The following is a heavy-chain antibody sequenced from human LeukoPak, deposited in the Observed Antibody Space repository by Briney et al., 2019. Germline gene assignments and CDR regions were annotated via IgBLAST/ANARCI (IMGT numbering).Heavy chain of an antibody. CDR1: GYSFTTFA. Sequence: ASVKVSCKASGYSFTTFAMNWVRQAPGQALEWMGWITPFNGNTNYAQKFQDRVTITRDRSMSTAYMELSSLRSEDTAMYYCAGSASSSWFDYWGQGTLVTVSS. J-gene: IGHJ4*02. V-gene: IGHV1-45*02. D-gene: IGHD6-13*01. CDR3: AGSASSSWFDY. CDR2: ITPFNGNT.